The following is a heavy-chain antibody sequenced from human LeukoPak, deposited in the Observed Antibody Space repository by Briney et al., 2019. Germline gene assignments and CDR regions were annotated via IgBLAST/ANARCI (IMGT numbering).Heavy chain of an antibody. CDR3: ARFPLHRLVVITDY. J-gene: IGHJ4*02. CDR1: GGSFSGYY. CDR2: INHSGST. Sequence: SETLSLTCAVYGGSFSGYYWSWIRQPPGKGLEWIGEINHSGSTNYNPSLKSRVTISVDTSKNQFSLKLSSVTAADTAVYYCARFPLHRLVVITDYWGQGTLVTVSS. D-gene: IGHD3-3*01. V-gene: IGHV4-34*01.